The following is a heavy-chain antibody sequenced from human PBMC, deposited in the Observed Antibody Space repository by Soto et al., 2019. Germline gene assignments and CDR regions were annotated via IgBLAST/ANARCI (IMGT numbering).Heavy chain of an antibody. D-gene: IGHD2-8*02. Sequence: SETLSLTCTVSGGSISNYYWNWIRQSPGKGLEWIGYIYYIGSTNYNPSLKSRVTISVDTSKNQFSLKLSSVTAADTAVYYCARESTGDFEDWGQGTRVTLSS. CDR1: GGSISNYY. V-gene: IGHV4-59*01. CDR2: IYYIGST. CDR3: ARESTGDFED. J-gene: IGHJ4*02.